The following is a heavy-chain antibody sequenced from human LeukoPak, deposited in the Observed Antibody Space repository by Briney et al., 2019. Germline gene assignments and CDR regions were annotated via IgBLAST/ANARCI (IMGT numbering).Heavy chain of an antibody. CDR2: INAGNGNT. Sequence: ASVKVSCKASGYTFSTFAIHWVRQAPGQRLEWMGWINAGNGNTKYSQRFQGRVTITADNSTNIAYMELSSLRSEDTAVYYCARGGSYYFYNGMDVWGQGTTVTVSS. V-gene: IGHV1-3*01. CDR1: GYTFSTFA. D-gene: IGHD1-26*01. J-gene: IGHJ6*02. CDR3: ARGGSYYFYNGMDV.